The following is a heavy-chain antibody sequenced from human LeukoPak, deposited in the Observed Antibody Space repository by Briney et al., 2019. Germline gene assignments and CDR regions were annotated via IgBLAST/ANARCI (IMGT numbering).Heavy chain of an antibody. CDR3: ARGSGSYYKAPFDY. CDR1: GFTFSSYW. CDR2: IKQDGSEK. D-gene: IGHD3-10*01. J-gene: IGHJ4*02. V-gene: IGHV3-7*03. Sequence: GGSLRLSCAASGFTFSSYWMSWVRQAPGKGLEWVANIKQDGSEKYYVDSVKGRFTISRDNAKNSLYLQMNSLRAEDTAVYYCARGSGSYYKAPFDYWGQGTLVTVSS.